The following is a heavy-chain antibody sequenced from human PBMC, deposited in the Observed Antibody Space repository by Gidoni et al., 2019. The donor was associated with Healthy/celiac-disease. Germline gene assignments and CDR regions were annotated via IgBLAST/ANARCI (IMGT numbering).Heavy chain of an antibody. CDR1: GYPFTIHH. Sequence: QVQLVQSGAEAKKPGASVKVSCKASGYPFTIHHLHWVRQGPGQGLEWMGIINPSGGSTSYAQKFQGRVTMTRDTSTSTVYMELSSLRSEDTAVYYCARDRYDSSGYHFPDAFDIWGQGTMVTVSS. D-gene: IGHD3-22*01. CDR3: ARDRYDSSGYHFPDAFDI. J-gene: IGHJ3*02. CDR2: INPSGGST. V-gene: IGHV1-46*01.